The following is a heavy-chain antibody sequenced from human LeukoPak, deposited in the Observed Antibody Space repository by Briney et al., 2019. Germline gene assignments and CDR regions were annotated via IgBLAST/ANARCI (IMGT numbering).Heavy chain of an antibody. J-gene: IGHJ4*02. V-gene: IGHV1-18*01. CDR2: ISAYNGNT. D-gene: IGHD3-22*01. Sequence: ASVKVSCKASGYTFTSYGISWVRQAPGQGLEWMGWISAYNGNTNYAQKLQGRVTMTTDTSTSTAYMELRSLRSDDTAVYYCARTHYHDSSGYYYELVYWGQGTLVTASS. CDR3: ARTHYHDSSGYYYELVY. CDR1: GYTFTSYG.